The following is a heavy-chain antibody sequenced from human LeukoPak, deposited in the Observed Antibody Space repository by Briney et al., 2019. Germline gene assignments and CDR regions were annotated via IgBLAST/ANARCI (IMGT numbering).Heavy chain of an antibody. Sequence: SETLSLTCAVYGGSFSGYYWSWIRQPPGKGLEWIGEINHSGSTNYNPSLKSRVTISVDTSKNQFSLKLSSATAADTAVYYCARVLIWFGQLQNWFDPWGPGTLVTVSS. CDR3: ARVLIWFGQLQNWFDP. D-gene: IGHD3-10*01. V-gene: IGHV4-34*01. CDR2: INHSGST. J-gene: IGHJ5*02. CDR1: GGSFSGYY.